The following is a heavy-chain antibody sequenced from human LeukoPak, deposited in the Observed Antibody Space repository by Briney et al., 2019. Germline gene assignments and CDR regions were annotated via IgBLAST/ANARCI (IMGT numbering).Heavy chain of an antibody. V-gene: IGHV3-11*01. J-gene: IGHJ6*02. Sequence: GGSLRLSCAASGFTFSDYYMSWIRQAPGKGLEWVSYISSSGSTIYYADSVKGRFTISRDNAKNSLYLQMNSLRAEDTAVYYCANSGRFGHYYYYGMDVWGQGTTVTVSS. CDR3: ANSGRFGHYYYYGMDV. CDR2: ISSSGSTI. D-gene: IGHD3-10*01. CDR1: GFTFSDYY.